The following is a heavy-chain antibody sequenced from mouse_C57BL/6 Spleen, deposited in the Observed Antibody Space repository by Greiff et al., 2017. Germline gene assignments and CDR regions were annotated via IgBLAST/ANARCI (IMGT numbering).Heavy chain of an antibody. V-gene: IGHV1-54*01. CDR3: ARYYYSNYHYAMDY. J-gene: IGHJ4*01. Sequence: QVQLQQSGAELVRPGTSVKVSCKASGYAFTNYWIEWVKQRPGQGLEWIGVINPGSGGTNYNEKFKGKATLTADKSSSTAYMQLSSLTSEDSAVYFSARYYYSNYHYAMDYWGQGTSVTVSS. CDR1: GYAFTNYW. D-gene: IGHD2-5*01. CDR2: INPGSGGT.